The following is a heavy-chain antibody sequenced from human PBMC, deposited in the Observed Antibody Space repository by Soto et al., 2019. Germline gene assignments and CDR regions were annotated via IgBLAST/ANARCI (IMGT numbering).Heavy chain of an antibody. CDR2: ISGSGGST. CDR1: GFTFSSYA. Sequence: GGSLRLSCAASGFTFSSYAMSWVRQAPGKGLEWVSAISGSGGSTFYADSVKGRFTISRDNSKNMLYLRMNSLRAEDTAVYYCAKDKVFRPPHYYFDLWGRGTLVTVSS. J-gene: IGHJ2*01. CDR3: AKDKVFRPPHYYFDL. D-gene: IGHD2-8*01. V-gene: IGHV3-23*01.